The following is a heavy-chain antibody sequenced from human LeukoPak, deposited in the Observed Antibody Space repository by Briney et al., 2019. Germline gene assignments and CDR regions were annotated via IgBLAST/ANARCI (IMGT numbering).Heavy chain of an antibody. CDR3: AELGITMIGGV. Sequence: GGSLRLSCAASGFTFSSYAMHWVRQAPGNGLEWVAVISYDGSNKYYADSVKGRFTISRDNSKNTLYLQMNSLRAEDTAVYYCAELGITMIGGVWGKGTTVTISS. CDR2: ISYDGSNK. J-gene: IGHJ6*04. CDR1: GFTFSSYA. D-gene: IGHD3-10*02. V-gene: IGHV3-30*04.